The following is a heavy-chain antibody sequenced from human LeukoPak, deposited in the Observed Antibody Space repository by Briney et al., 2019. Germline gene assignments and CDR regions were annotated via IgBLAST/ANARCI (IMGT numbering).Heavy chain of an antibody. V-gene: IGHV4-39*01. D-gene: IGHD2-15*01. CDR1: GGSISSSNYY. J-gene: IGHJ4*02. Sequence: NPSETLSLTCSVSGGSISSSNYYWVWIRQPPGKWLEWIGSIYYSGSTFYNPSLKSRVTISVDTSKNQFSLKLRSVTAADTAVYYCARGYCSGGSCFYFDYWGQGTLVTVSS. CDR3: ARGYCSGGSCFYFDY. CDR2: IYYSGST.